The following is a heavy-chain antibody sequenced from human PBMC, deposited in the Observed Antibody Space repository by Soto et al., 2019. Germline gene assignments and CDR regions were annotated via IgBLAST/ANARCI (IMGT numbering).Heavy chain of an antibody. J-gene: IGHJ3*02. CDR1: GFSLSTSGVG. V-gene: IGHV2-5*02. CDR2: IYWDHDK. Sequence: QITLKESGPTLVKPTRTLTLTCTFSGFSLSTSGVGVGWIRQPPGKALEWLALIYWDHDKRNRPSLRSRLIITKDTSKNQVVLTMTNVDPVDTATYYCAYSDVPKMFAFDIWGQGTMVTVSS. D-gene: IGHD3-10*02. CDR3: AYSDVPKMFAFDI.